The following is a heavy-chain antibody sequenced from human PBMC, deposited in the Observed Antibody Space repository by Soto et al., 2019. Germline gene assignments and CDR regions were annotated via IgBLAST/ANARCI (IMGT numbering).Heavy chain of an antibody. D-gene: IGHD3-16*01. CDR1: GYTFSIYS. CDR3: ARDWGPHYMDV. CDR2: ISAYDGST. V-gene: IGHV1-18*01. J-gene: IGHJ6*03. Sequence: ASVKGSCKASGYTFSIYSINWVRQAPGQGLEWMGWISAYDGSTNYAQKLQGRVTMTTDTSTTTAYMELRSLRFDDTAVYYCARDWGPHYMDVWGKGTTVTVSS.